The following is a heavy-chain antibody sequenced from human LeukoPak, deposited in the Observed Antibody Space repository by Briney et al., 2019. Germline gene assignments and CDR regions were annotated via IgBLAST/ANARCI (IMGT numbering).Heavy chain of an antibody. J-gene: IGHJ4*02. CDR1: GGTFSSYA. CDR2: IIPIFGTA. D-gene: IGHD5-12*01. V-gene: IGHV1-69*05. CDR3: ASTDMVMGYYFDY. Sequence: SVKVSCKASGGTFSSYAISWVRQAPGQGLEWMGRIIPIFGTANYAQKFQGRVTITTDESTSTAYMELSSLRSEDTAVYYCASTDMVMGYYFDYRGQGTLVTVSS.